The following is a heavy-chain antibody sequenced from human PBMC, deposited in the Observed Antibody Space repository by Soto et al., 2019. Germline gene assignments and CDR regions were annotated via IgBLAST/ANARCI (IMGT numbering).Heavy chain of an antibody. CDR3: ARASSPRDPWLDY. D-gene: IGHD5-18*01. CDR2: ISSSGGTI. Sequence: GGSLRLSCGASGFTFSDDYMSWIRQAPGKGLEWVSYISSSGGTIYYADSVKGRFTISRDNAKNSLFLQMNSLRADDTAVYYCARASSPRDPWLDYWGQGALVTVSS. V-gene: IGHV3-11*01. CDR1: GFTFSDDY. J-gene: IGHJ4*02.